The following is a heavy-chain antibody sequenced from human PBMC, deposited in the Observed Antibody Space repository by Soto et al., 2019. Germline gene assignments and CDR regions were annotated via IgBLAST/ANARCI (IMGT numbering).Heavy chain of an antibody. CDR2: IYYSGST. V-gene: IGHV4-31*03. Sequence: PSGTPFPPSTVSCGSLSRGGFYRSWIRQHPGKGLEWIGYIYYSGSTYYNPSLKSRVTISVDTSKNQFSLKLSSVTAADTAVYYCARAPSSTGTVDYWGQGTLVTVSS. J-gene: IGHJ4*02. CDR1: CGSLSRGGFY. CDR3: ARAPSSTGTVDY. D-gene: IGHD1-1*01.